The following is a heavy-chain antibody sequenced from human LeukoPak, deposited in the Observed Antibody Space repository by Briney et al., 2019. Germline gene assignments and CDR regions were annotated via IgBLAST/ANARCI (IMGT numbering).Heavy chain of an antibody. J-gene: IGHJ4*02. CDR1: GGTFSSYA. CDR2: IIPIFGTA. D-gene: IGHD6-19*01. CDR3: ARDRSSGWYQTYYFDY. V-gene: IGHV1-69*01. Sequence: ASVKVSCKASGGTFSSYAISWVRQAPGQGLEWMGGIIPIFGTANYAQKFQGRVTITADESTSTAYMELSSLRSEDTAVYYCARDRSSGWYQTYYFDYWGQGTLVTVS.